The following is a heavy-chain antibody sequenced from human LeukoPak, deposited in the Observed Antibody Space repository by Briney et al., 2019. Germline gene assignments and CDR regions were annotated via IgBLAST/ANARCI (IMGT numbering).Heavy chain of an antibody. Sequence: SETLSLTCTVSGGSISSSSYYWGWIRQPPGKGLEWIGSIYYSGSTNYNPSLKSRVTISVDKSKNQFSLKLSSVTAADTAVYYCARKNSGWLKIDYWGQGTLVTVSS. J-gene: IGHJ4*02. CDR1: GGSISSSSYY. CDR3: ARKNSGWLKIDY. V-gene: IGHV4-39*07. D-gene: IGHD6-19*01. CDR2: IYYSGST.